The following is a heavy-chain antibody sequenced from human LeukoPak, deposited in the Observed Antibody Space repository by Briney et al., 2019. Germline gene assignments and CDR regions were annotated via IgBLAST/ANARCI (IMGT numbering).Heavy chain of an antibody. J-gene: IGHJ4*02. D-gene: IGHD3-10*01. CDR1: GFTVSSNY. CDR3: ARDGLWFGELP. Sequence: PGRSLRLSCAASGFTVSSNYISWVRQAPGKGLEWVSVIYSGGSTYYADSVKGRFTISRDNSKNTLYLQMNSLRAEDTAVYYCARDGLWFGELPWGQGTLVTVSS. CDR2: IYSGGST. V-gene: IGHV3-66*01.